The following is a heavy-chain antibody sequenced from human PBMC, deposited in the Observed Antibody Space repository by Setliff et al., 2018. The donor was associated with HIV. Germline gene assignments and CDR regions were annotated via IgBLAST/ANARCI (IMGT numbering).Heavy chain of an antibody. J-gene: IGHJ4*02. CDR1: GFTFNYHA. CDR3: ARDMPVAGNGDFDY. CDR2: ISGSGDST. V-gene: IGHV3-23*01. Sequence: GSLRLSCAASGFTFNYHAMTWVRQAPGKGLEWVSGISGSGDSTFYAHSVKGRFTISRDNARNTLYLQLNSLSAEDTAVYYCARDMPVAGNGDFDYWGQGTLVTVSS. D-gene: IGHD6-19*01.